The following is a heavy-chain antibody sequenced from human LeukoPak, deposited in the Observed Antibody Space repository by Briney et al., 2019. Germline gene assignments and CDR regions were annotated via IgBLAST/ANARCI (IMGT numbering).Heavy chain of an antibody. J-gene: IGHJ4*02. V-gene: IGHV4-34*01. CDR3: AIGRLVATTFDY. CDR1: GGFFRGYL. D-gene: IGHD5-12*01. Sequence: SEALSPPLPVLGGFFRGYLWDLVRQPPGKGLEGVGEINHNGSTNYNPSLKSRVTISVDTSKNQFSLKLSSVTAADTAVYYCAIGRLVATTFDYWGQGTLVTVSS. CDR2: INHNGST.